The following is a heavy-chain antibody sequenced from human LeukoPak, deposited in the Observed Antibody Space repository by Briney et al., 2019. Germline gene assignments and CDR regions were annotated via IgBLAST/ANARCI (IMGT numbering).Heavy chain of an antibody. CDR3: ARESIVVVPTTMDDASDI. CDR2: IKQDGSEQ. V-gene: IGHV3-7*01. CDR1: GFTFSHYY. D-gene: IGHD2-2*01. J-gene: IGHJ3*02. Sequence: GGSLRLSCAASGFTFSHYYMCWVRQAPGKGLEWVANIKQDGSEQFYLDSVKGRFTISRDNAKNALYLQMHSLRVEDTTVYYCARESIVVVPTTMDDASDIWGQGTMVTVSS.